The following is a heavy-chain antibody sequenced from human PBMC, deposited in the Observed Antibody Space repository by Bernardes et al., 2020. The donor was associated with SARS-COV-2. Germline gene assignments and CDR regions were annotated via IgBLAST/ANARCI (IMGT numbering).Heavy chain of an antibody. D-gene: IGHD6-13*01. CDR2: IKQDGSEK. V-gene: IGHV3-7*03. Sequence: GGSLRVSCAASGFTFSSYWMSWVRQAPGKGLEWVANIKQDGSEKYYVDSVKGRFTISRDNAKNSLYLQMNSLRAEDTAVYYCASTGYSSSWHYWYFDLWGRGTLVTVSS. J-gene: IGHJ2*01. CDR1: GFTFSSYW. CDR3: ASTGYSSSWHYWYFDL.